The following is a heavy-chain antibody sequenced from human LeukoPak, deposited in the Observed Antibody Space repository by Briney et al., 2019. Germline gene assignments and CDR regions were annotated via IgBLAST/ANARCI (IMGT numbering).Heavy chain of an antibody. J-gene: IGHJ6*02. CDR1: GYTFTSYA. D-gene: IGHD2-8*01. CDR2: INAGNGNT. V-gene: IGHV1-3*01. CDR3: ARGLVPKDPVGMDV. Sequence: ASVKVSCKASGYTFTSYAMHWVRQAPGQRLEWMGWINAGNGNTKYSQKFQGRVTITRDTSASIAYMELSSLRSEDTAVYYCARGLVPKDPVGMDVWGQGTTVTVSS.